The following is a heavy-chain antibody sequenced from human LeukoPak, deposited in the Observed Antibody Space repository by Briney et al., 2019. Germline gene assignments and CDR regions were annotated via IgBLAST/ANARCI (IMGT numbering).Heavy chain of an antibody. J-gene: IGHJ4*02. Sequence: PGGSLRLSCAASGFTFSHHWMDWVRQAPGKGLEWVADIKTDGSEKYHVDSVKGRFTISRDNAKNELYLQMSNLRVEDTGIYYCAKDRGWLQFDYWGQGILVTVSS. D-gene: IGHD5-24*01. CDR2: IKTDGSEK. CDR1: GFTFSHHW. V-gene: IGHV3-7*04. CDR3: AKDRGWLQFDY.